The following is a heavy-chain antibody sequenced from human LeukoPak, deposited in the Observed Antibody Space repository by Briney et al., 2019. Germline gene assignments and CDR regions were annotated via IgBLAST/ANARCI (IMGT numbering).Heavy chain of an antibody. J-gene: IGHJ3*02. CDR2: ISGSGGST. V-gene: IGHV3-23*01. CDR3: ARAVTYDRGAFEI. Sequence: GGSLRLSFAASGFTFSTNSMNWVRQAPGKGPEWVSTISGSGGSTYQADSVKGRFTISRDNSKNTLYLQMDSLRDDDTAVYYYARAVTYDRGAFEIWGQGQKVTVSS. CDR1: GFTFSTNS. D-gene: IGHD3-22*01.